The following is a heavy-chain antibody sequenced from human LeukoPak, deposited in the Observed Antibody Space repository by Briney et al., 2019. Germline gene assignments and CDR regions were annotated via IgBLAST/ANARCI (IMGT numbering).Heavy chain of an antibody. J-gene: IGHJ3*02. CDR1: GYTFTGYY. Sequence: ASVKVSCKASGYTFTGYYMHWVRQATGQGLEWMGWMNPNSGNTGYAQKFQGRVTITRNTSISTAYMELSSLRSEDTAVYYCATQGDERKDAFDIWAKGQWSPSLQ. CDR2: MNPNSGNT. V-gene: IGHV1-8*03. CDR3: ATQGDERKDAFDI.